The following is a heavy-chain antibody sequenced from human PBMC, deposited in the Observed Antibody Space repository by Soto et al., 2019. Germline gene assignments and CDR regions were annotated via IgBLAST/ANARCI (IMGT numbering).Heavy chain of an antibody. CDR1: GFTFSSSGITFSRSG. V-gene: IGHV3-30*02. CDR2: ILSDGSNE. J-gene: IGHJ4*02. CDR3: VKGPFLAF. Sequence: PGGSLRLSCAASGFTFSSSGITFSRSGMHWVRQAPGKGLEWVAFILSDGSNEYYADSVMGRFTISRDNSNNTLYLQMNSLRAKHTAVYFCVKGPFLAFWVQGTIVLVSS.